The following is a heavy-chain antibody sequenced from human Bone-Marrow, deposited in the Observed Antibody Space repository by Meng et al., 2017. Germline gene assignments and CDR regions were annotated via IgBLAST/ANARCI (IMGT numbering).Heavy chain of an antibody. CDR1: GYTFTGYY. V-gene: IGHV1-2*02. Sequence: ASVKVSCKASGYTFTGYYMHWVRQAPGQGLEWMGWINPNSGGTNYAQKFQGRVTMTRDTSISTAYMELGRLKSDDTAVYYCARDRGVYYGLGRYYVGLGDAFDIWGQGTMVTVSS. J-gene: IGHJ3*02. CDR2: INPNSGGT. CDR3: ARDRGVYYGLGRYYVGLGDAFDI. D-gene: IGHD3-10*01.